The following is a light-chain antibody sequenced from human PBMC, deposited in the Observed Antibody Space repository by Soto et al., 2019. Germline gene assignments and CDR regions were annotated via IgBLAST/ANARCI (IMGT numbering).Light chain of an antibody. CDR2: DAS. CDR3: QQYNDSFPYT. CDR1: QSISSW. Sequence: DIQLTQSPSVLSASVGDRVTITCRASQSISSWLAWYQQKPGKAPKLLIYDASSLESGVPSRFSGSGSGTEFTLTISSLQPDDFATYYCQQYNDSFPYTFGQGTRLEIK. J-gene: IGKJ5*01. V-gene: IGKV1-5*01.